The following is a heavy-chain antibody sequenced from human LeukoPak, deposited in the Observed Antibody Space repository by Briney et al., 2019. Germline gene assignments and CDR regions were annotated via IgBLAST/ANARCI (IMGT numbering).Heavy chain of an antibody. J-gene: IGHJ4*02. D-gene: IGHD3-22*01. CDR3: ARPPPSYYYDSSGLFDY. CDR2: ISAYNGNT. V-gene: IGHV1-18*01. Sequence: ASVKVSCKASGYTFTSYGISWVRQAPGQGHEWMGWISAYNGNTNYAQKLQGRVTMTTDTSTSTAYMELRSLRSDDTAVYYCARPPPSYYYDSSGLFDYWGQGTLVTVSS. CDR1: GYTFTSYG.